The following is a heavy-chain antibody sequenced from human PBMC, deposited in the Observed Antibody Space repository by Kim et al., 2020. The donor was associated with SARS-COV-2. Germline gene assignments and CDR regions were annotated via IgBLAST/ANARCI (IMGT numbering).Heavy chain of an antibody. Sequence: GSTNYNPSLKRRVTISVDTSKNQFSLKLSSVTAADTAVYYCASGSVNFDYWGQGTLVTVSS. J-gene: IGHJ4*02. CDR2: GST. V-gene: IGHV4-59*09. CDR3: ASGSVNFDY.